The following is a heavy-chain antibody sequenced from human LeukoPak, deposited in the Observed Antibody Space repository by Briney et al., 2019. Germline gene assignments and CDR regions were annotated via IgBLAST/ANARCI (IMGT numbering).Heavy chain of an antibody. CDR2: IRYDGSNK. CDR1: GFIFSSYG. V-gene: IGHV3-30*02. J-gene: IGHJ4*02. Sequence: GGSLRLSCAASGFIFSSYGMHWVRQAPGKGLEWVAFIRYDGSNKYYADSVKGRFTISRDNSKNTLYLQMNSLRAEDTAVYYCAKDYFPLVLLWFGNYFDYWGQGTLVTVSS. CDR3: AKDYFPLVLLWFGNYFDY. D-gene: IGHD3-10*01.